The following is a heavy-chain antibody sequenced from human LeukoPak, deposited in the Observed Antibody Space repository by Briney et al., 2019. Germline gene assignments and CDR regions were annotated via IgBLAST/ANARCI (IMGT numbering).Heavy chain of an antibody. CDR3: ANHGPVPGVGYFAFDY. V-gene: IGHV3-33*06. Sequence: PGGSLRLFCAASGFTLSRYGMHWVRQAPGKGLEGVADIWSDENNKYYADSVKGRFTISRDNSKNTLYLQMNSLRAEDTAVYYCANHGPVPGVGYFAFDYWGQGTLVAVSS. D-gene: IGHD1-26*01. J-gene: IGHJ4*02. CDR1: GFTLSRYG. CDR2: IWSDENNK.